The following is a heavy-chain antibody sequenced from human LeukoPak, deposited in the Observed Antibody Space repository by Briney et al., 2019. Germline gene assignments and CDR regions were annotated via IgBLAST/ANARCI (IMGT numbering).Heavy chain of an antibody. V-gene: IGHV1-2*02. CDR1: GYTFTGYY. D-gene: IGHD4-17*01. J-gene: IGHJ5*02. Sequence: GASVKVSCKASGYTFTGYYMHWVRQAPGQGLEWMGWINPNSGGTNYAQKFQGRVTMTRDTSISTAYMELSRLRSDDTAVYYCARAPENMTTVTTGWFDPWGQGTLVTVSS. CDR2: INPNSGGT. CDR3: ARAPENMTTVTTGWFDP.